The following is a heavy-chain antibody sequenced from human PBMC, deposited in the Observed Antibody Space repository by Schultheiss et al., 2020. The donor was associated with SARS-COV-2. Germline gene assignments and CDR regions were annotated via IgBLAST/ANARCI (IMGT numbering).Heavy chain of an antibody. CDR3: ARDDSTGWFDP. CDR2: IYYSGST. CDR1: GGSISSGGYY. Sequence: SETLSLTCTVSGGSISSGGYYWSWIRQHPGKGLEWIGYIYYSGSTYYNPSLKSLVTISVDTSKNQFSLKLSSVTAADTAVYYCARDDSTGWFDPWGQGTLVTVSS. J-gene: IGHJ5*02. V-gene: IGHV4-31*01.